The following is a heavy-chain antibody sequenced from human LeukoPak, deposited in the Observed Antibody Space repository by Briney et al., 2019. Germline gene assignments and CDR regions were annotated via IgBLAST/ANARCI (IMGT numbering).Heavy chain of an antibody. J-gene: IGHJ6*02. CDR2: IGTAGDT. CDR3: AREVRARDLYYYYGMDV. CDR1: GFTFSSYD. D-gene: IGHD2-2*01. V-gene: IGHV3-13*01. Sequence: GGSLRLSCAASGFTFSSYDMHWVRQATGKGLEWVSAIGTAGDTYYPGSVKGRFTISRENAKNSLYLQMNSLRAEDTAVYYCAREVRARDLYYYYGMDVWGQGTTVTVSS.